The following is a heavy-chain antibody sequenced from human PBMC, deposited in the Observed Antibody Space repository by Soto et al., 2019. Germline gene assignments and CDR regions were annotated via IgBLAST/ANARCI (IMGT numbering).Heavy chain of an antibody. V-gene: IGHV4-34*02. J-gene: IGHJ4*02. CDR3: ARHHVRGRTIAGAAEF. CDR1: GGSFSGYY. Sequence: QVQLQQWGAGLLKPSETLSLTCAAYGGSFSGYYWTWIRQPPGKGLEWIGEINHSGNTNYNPSLKSRVTISVDTSKNQLVLNLSSVTAADTAMYYCARHHVRGRTIAGAAEFWGQGTLVTVSS. CDR2: INHSGNT. D-gene: IGHD6-13*01.